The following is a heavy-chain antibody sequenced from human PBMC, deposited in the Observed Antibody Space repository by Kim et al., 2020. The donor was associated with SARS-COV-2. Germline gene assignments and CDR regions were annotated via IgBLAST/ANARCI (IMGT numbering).Heavy chain of an antibody. V-gene: IGHV3-23*01. CDR1: GFTFSSYA. D-gene: IGHD3-10*01. J-gene: IGHJ6*02. Sequence: GGSLRLSCAASGFTFSSYAMSWIRQAPGKGLEWVSAISGSGGSTYYADSVKGRFTISRDNSKNTLYLQMNSLRAEDTAVYYCAKGTWRFGESPYYYGMDVWGQGTTVTVSS. CDR3: AKGTWRFGESPYYYGMDV. CDR2: ISGSGGST.